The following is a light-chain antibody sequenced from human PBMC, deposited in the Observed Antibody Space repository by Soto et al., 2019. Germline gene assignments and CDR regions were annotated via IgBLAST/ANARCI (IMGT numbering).Light chain of an antibody. CDR1: NSDVNY. J-gene: IGLJ1*01. V-gene: IGLV2-14*01. Sequence: QSALTQPASVSGAPGQSITISCTGTNSDVNYVSWHQQHPGKAPKLMIYEVSNRSSGVSNRFSGSKSGNTASLTISRLQAEDEADYYCSSSTSISTFVFGTGTKVTVL. CDR3: SSSTSISTFV. CDR2: EVS.